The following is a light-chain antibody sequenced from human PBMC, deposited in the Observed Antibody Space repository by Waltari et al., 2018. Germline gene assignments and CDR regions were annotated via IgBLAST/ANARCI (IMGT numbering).Light chain of an antibody. CDR2: GAS. V-gene: IGKV1-5*01. Sequence: DIQMTQFPSTLSASIGDRVNITCRASQSISSWLAWYQQKPGKAPKLLIYGASSLESGVPSTFSGSGSGTEFTLTISSLQPDDFATYYCQQYNSYWTFGQGTKVEIK. J-gene: IGKJ1*01. CDR3: QQYNSYWT. CDR1: QSISSW.